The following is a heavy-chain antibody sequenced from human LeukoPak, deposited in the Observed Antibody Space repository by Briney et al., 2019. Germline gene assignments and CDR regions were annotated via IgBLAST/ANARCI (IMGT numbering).Heavy chain of an antibody. CDR3: ARDVWFDP. J-gene: IGHJ5*02. CDR1: GFTFSSYE. CDR2: ISSDGGTI. V-gene: IGHV3-48*03. Sequence: PGGSLRLSCAASGFTFSSYEMNWVRQPPGKGLEWVSYISSDGGTIHYADSVKGRFTISRDNAKNSLYLQMNSLRAEDTALYYCARDVWFDPWGQGTLVTVSS.